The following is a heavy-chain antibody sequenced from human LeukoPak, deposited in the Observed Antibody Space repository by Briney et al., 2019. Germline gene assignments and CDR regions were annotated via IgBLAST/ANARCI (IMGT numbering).Heavy chain of an antibody. J-gene: IGHJ5*02. D-gene: IGHD3-22*01. V-gene: IGHV4-39*07. CDR3: ARAVGYYDSSGYHNWFDP. Sequence: SETLSLTCTVSGGSISSSSYYWGWIRQPPGKGLEWIGSIYYSGSTYYNPSLKSRVTISVDTSKNQFSLKLSSVTAADTAVYYCARAVGYYDSSGYHNWFDPWGQGTLVTVSS. CDR1: GGSISSSSYY. CDR2: IYYSGST.